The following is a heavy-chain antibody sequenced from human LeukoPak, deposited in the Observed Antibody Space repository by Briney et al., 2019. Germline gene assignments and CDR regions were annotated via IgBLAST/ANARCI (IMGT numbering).Heavy chain of an antibody. CDR3: AKSEQQLGPRRWFDP. Sequence: SETLSLTCAVSGYSISSGCYWGWIRQPPGKGLEWIGSIYHSGSTYYNPSLKSRVTISVDTSKNQFSLKLSSVTAADTAVYYCAKSEQQLGPRRWFDPWGQGTLVTVSS. CDR2: IYHSGST. V-gene: IGHV4-38-2*01. CDR1: GYSISSGCY. J-gene: IGHJ5*02. D-gene: IGHD6-13*01.